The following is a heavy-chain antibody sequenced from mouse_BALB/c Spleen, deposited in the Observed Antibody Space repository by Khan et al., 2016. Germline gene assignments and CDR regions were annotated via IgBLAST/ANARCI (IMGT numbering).Heavy chain of an antibody. CDR1: GFSLTSYG. V-gene: IGHV2-2*02. Sequence: QVQLKESGPGLVQPSQSLSITCTVSGFSLTSYGVHWVRQSPGKGLEWLGVIWSGGSTDYNAAFISRLSISKDNSKSQVFFKMNSLQANDTAIYXCASLYYGYYAMDYWGQGTSVTVSS. D-gene: IGHD2-1*01. J-gene: IGHJ4*01. CDR3: ASLYYGYYAMDY. CDR2: IWSGGST.